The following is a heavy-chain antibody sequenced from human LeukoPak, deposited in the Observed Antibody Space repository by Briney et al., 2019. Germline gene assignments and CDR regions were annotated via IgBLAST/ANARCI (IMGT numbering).Heavy chain of an antibody. V-gene: IGHV4-39*07. D-gene: IGHD1-26*01. CDR1: GGSISSSSYY. Sequence: SETLSLTCTVSGGSISSSSYYWGWIRQPPGKGLEWIGSIYYSGSTYYNLSLKSRVTISVDTSKNQFSLKLSSVTATDTAVYYCARDGVGATTAGVFDHWGQGTLVTVSS. J-gene: IGHJ4*02. CDR2: IYYSGST. CDR3: ARDGVGATTAGVFDH.